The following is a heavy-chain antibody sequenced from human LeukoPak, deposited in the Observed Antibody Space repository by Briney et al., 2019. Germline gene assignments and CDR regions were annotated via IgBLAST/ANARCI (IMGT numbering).Heavy chain of an antibody. CDR1: GGSISSYY. V-gene: IGHV4-59*01. Sequence: PSETLSLTCTGSGGSISSYYWSWIRQPPGKGLEWIGYIYYSGSTNYNPSLKSRVTISVDTSKNQFSLKLSSVTAADTAVYYCARDRTGRFDYWGQGTLVTVSS. J-gene: IGHJ4*02. CDR3: ARDRTGRFDY. CDR2: IYYSGST.